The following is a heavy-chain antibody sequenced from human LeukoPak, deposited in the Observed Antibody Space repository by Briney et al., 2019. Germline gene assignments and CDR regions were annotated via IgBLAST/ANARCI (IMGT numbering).Heavy chain of an antibody. CDR2: ISSSSSYI. Sequence: GGSLRLSCAASGLTVTNAWMNWVRQAPGKGLEWVSSISSSSSYIYYADSVEGRFTISRDNAKNSLYLQMNSLRAEDTAVYYCARGAHYFDYWGQGTLVTVSS. CDR1: GLTVTNAW. CDR3: ARGAHYFDY. V-gene: IGHV3-21*01. J-gene: IGHJ4*02.